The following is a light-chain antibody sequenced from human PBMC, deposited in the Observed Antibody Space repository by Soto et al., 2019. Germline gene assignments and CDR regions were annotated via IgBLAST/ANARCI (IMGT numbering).Light chain of an antibody. J-gene: IGLJ3*02. V-gene: IGLV8-61*01. CDR3: VLYMGSGTGV. Sequence: QTVVTQEPSFSVSPGGTVTLTCGLSYGSVSTSYYPSWYQQTPGQAPRTLIYSTNTRSSGVPDRFSGSILGNKAALTITGAQADDESDYYCVLYMGSGTGVFGGGTKVTVL. CDR2: STN. CDR1: YGSVSTSYY.